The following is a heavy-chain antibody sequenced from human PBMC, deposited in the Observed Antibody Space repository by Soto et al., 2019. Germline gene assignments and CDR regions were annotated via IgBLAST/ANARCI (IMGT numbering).Heavy chain of an antibody. J-gene: IGHJ3*02. CDR3: ARGYCSGGSCYPDDAFDI. CDR2: IYYSGST. Sequence: SETLSLTCTVSGGSIGSYYLSWIRQPPGKGLEWIGYIYYSGSTNYNPSLKSRVTISVDTSKNQFSLKLSSVTAADTAVYYCARGYCSGGSCYPDDAFDIWGQGTMVTVSS. D-gene: IGHD2-15*01. CDR1: GGSIGSYY. V-gene: IGHV4-59*01.